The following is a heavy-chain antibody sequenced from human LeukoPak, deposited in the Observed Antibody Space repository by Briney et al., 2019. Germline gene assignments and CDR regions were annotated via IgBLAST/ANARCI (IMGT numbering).Heavy chain of an antibody. Sequence: GGSLRLSCAASGFTVITNDMTWVRQAPGRGGEWVSVLYSDGNTKYADSVQGRFTISRDNSKSTLCLEMNSLSPDDTAVYYCARGVEPLAANTLAYWGQGTLVTVSS. D-gene: IGHD1-14*01. J-gene: IGHJ4*02. CDR2: LYSDGNT. V-gene: IGHV3-53*01. CDR3: ARGVEPLAANTLAY. CDR1: GFTVITND.